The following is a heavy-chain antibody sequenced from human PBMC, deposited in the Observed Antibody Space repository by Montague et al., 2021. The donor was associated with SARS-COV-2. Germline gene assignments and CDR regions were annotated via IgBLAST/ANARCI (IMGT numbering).Heavy chain of an antibody. D-gene: IGHD5-24*01. J-gene: IGHJ6*02. CDR1: GGSISSGGYY. Sequence: TLSLTCTVSGGSISSGGYYWSWIRQHPGKGLEWIGYIYCSGSTYYNPSLKSRVTISVDTSKNQFSLKLSSVTAADTAVYYCARVGVEMATMGVYYYYGMDVWGQGTTVTVSS. V-gene: IGHV4-31*03. CDR3: ARVGVEMATMGVYYYYGMDV. CDR2: IYCSGST.